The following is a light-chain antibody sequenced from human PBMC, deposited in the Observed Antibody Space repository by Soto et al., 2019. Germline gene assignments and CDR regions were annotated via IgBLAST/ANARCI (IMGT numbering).Light chain of an antibody. V-gene: IGKV3-20*01. CDR2: GAS. CDR3: QQYGSSPS. Sequence: EIVWTQSPGTLSLSPGEIATLSCTASQSVSSSSLAWYQQKPGQAPRLLIYGASTRATGLPDRFSGSESGTDFTLMISRLEPEDFAVYYCQQYGSSPSFGGGTKVEIK. CDR1: QSVSSSS. J-gene: IGKJ4*01.